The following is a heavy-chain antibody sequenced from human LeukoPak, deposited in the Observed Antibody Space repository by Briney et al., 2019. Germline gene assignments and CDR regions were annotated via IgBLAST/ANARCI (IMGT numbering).Heavy chain of an antibody. Sequence: PGGSLTLSCSDSGSTFSNFWMTWLRQAPGKGLEWVANIKEDGSEKYYVDPVKGRFTISRDKAKSSVYLQMNSLRADDTAVYYCARSGAARYVDSWGQGTLVTVSS. CDR3: ARSGAARYVDS. V-gene: IGHV3-7*01. J-gene: IGHJ4*02. D-gene: IGHD6-6*01. CDR2: IKEDGSEK. CDR1: GSTFSNFW.